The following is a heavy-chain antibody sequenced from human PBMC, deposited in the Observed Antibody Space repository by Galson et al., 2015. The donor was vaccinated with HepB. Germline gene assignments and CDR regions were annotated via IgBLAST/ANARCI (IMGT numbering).Heavy chain of an antibody. Sequence: SVKVSCKASGYTFTSYYMHWVRQAPGQGLEWMGIINPSGGSTSYAQKFRGRVTMTRDTSTSTVYMELSSLRSEDTAVYYCARDLKMATTRSYYYYYYMDVWGKGTTVTVSS. CDR1: GYTFTSYY. D-gene: IGHD5-24*01. CDR2: INPSGGST. J-gene: IGHJ6*03. CDR3: ARDLKMATTRSYYYYYYMDV. V-gene: IGHV1-46*01.